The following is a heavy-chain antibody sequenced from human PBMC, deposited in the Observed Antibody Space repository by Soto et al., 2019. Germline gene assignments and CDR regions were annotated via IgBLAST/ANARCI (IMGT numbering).Heavy chain of an antibody. V-gene: IGHV3-30*18. CDR2: ISYDGSNK. J-gene: IGHJ6*02. CDR3: AKEDSSSWHYYYGMDV. Sequence: QVQLVESEGGVVQPARSLRLSCAASGFTFSSYGMNWVRQAPGKGLEWVAVISYDGSNKYYADSVKGRFTISRDSSKNMLYLQMNSLRAEDTAVYYCAKEDSSSWHYYYGMDVWGQGTTVTVSS. CDR1: GFTFSSYG. D-gene: IGHD6-13*01.